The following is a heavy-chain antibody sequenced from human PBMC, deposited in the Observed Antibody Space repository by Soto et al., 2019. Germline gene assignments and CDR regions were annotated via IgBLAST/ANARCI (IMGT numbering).Heavy chain of an antibody. CDR3: ARTTGYCSGGSCYWPDY. J-gene: IGHJ4*02. Sequence: QVQLVQSGAEVKKPGASVKVSCKASGYTFTSYDINWVRQATRQGLEWMGWMNPNSGNTGYAQKFQGRVTMTRNTSISTAYMELSSLRSEDTAVYYCARTTGYCSGGSCYWPDYWGQGTLVTVSS. V-gene: IGHV1-8*01. CDR1: GYTFTSYD. D-gene: IGHD2-15*01. CDR2: MNPNSGNT.